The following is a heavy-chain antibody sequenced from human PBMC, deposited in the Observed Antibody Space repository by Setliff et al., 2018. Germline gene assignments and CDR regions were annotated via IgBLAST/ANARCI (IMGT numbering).Heavy chain of an antibody. J-gene: IGHJ6*02. CDR2: INPDSGDA. D-gene: IGHD2-15*01. Sequence: GASVKVSCKVSGYTFTDYYMHWVRQAPGQGLEWMGWINPDSGDANYGPNFQGWVTMTRDTSIDTAYLDLSRLKSDDTAVYYCSRERSRRHCYGGSCDFYYYGLDVWGQGTTVTVSS. CDR1: GYTFTDYY. V-gene: IGHV1-2*04. CDR3: SRERSRRHCYGGSCDFYYYGLDV.